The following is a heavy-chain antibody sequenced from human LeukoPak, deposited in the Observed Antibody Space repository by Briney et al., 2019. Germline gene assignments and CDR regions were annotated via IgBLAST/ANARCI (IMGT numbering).Heavy chain of an antibody. D-gene: IGHD2-21*01. CDR3: ARMGYCGGDCSDY. J-gene: IGHJ4*02. CDR2: ISAYNGNT. V-gene: IGHV1-18*01. CDR1: GYTFTQYG. Sequence: ASVTVSFKGSGYTFTQYGIRWGGQAPGEGREGMGWISAYNGNTNYAQKLQGSLTMTTHPSTSTAYMDLRSLRSDDTAVYYCARMGYCGGDCSDYWGQGTLVTVSS.